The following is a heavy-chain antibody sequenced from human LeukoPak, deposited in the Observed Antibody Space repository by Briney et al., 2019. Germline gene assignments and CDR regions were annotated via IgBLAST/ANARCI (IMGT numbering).Heavy chain of an antibody. Sequence: ASVKVSCKASGYTFTSYAMHWVRQAPGQRLEWMGWINAGNGNTKYSQKFQGRVTITRDTSASTAYMELSSLRSGDTAVYYCARASSGWTFDYWGQGTLVTVSS. D-gene: IGHD6-19*01. CDR2: INAGNGNT. J-gene: IGHJ4*02. CDR1: GYTFTSYA. V-gene: IGHV1-3*01. CDR3: ARASSGWTFDY.